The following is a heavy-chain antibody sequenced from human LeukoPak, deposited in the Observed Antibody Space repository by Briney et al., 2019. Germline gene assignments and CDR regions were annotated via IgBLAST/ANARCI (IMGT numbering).Heavy chain of an antibody. Sequence: SETLSLTCTVSGGSISSYYWSWIRQPPGKGLEWIGNIYYSGSTNYNPSLKSRVTISVDTSKNQFSLKLSSVTAADTAVYYCARTAGWYVDYWGQGTLVTVSS. J-gene: IGHJ4*02. CDR3: ARTAGWYVDY. V-gene: IGHV4-59*01. CDR1: GGSISSYY. D-gene: IGHD6-19*01. CDR2: IYYSGST.